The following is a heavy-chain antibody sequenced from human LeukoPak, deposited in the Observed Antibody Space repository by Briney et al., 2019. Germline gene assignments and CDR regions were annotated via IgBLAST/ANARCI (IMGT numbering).Heavy chain of an antibody. CDR2: ISANGGRP. Sequence: GGSLRLSCAASGLTFSGYVMSWARHAPGKGLEWVAAISANGGRPYYTESVKGHFTISRDNSKNTLYLQMNSLRADDTAVYYCAKGPERRGFCSGSACYSDCWGQGTLVTVSS. V-gene: IGHV3-23*01. CDR3: AKGPERRGFCSGSACYSDC. CDR1: GLTFSGYV. D-gene: IGHD2-8*02. J-gene: IGHJ4*02.